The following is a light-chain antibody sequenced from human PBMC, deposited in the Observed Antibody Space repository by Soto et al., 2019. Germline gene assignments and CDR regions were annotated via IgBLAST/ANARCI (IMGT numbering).Light chain of an antibody. Sequence: DIQLTQSPSFLSASVGDRVTITCRASQGISSYLAWYQQKPGKAPKLLIYAASTLQSGVPSRFSGSGSGTEFPLTISSLQPEDFATYFCQQLNSYPLTFGGGTKVGSN. J-gene: IGKJ4*01. CDR2: AAS. CDR3: QQLNSYPLT. V-gene: IGKV1-9*01. CDR1: QGISSY.